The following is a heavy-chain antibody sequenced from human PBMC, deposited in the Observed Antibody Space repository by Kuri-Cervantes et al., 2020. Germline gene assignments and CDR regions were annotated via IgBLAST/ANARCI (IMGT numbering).Heavy chain of an antibody. CDR2: IIPIFGTA. CDR3: ARDTFVALDAFDI. Sequence: SVKVSCKASGGTFSSYAISWVRQAPGQGLEWMGGIIPIFGTANYAQKFQGRVTITTDESTSTAYMELSSLRSEDTAVYYCARDTFVALDAFDIWGQGTMVTVSS. J-gene: IGHJ3*02. V-gene: IGHV1-69*05. D-gene: IGHD2-21*01. CDR1: GGTFSSYA.